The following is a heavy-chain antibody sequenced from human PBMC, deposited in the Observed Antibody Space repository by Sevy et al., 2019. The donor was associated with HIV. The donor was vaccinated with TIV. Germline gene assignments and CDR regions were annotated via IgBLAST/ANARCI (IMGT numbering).Heavy chain of an antibody. V-gene: IGHV3-30-3*01. J-gene: IGHJ4*01. CDR3: ARDGGNSVKWYPLY. CDR1: GFAFSSHA. Sequence: GGSLRLSCAASGFAFSSHAMHSVRQAPGKGLEWVAVISYEGTETFYAASVEGRFTISRDNSKSMLSLQINSLRPEDTAVYYCARDGGNSVKWYPLYWGHGTLVTVSS. CDR2: ISYEGTET. D-gene: IGHD2-2*01.